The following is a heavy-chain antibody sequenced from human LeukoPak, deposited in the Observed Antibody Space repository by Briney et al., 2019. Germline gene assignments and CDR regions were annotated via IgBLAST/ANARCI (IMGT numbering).Heavy chain of an antibody. V-gene: IGHV1-18*01. Sequence: ASVKVSCKASGGTFSSYAISWVRQAPGQGLEWMGWISAYNGNTNYAQKLQGRVTMTTDTSTSTAYMELRSLRSDDTAVYYCARNGRRYYGSGSPGDFDYWGQGTLVTVSS. J-gene: IGHJ4*02. D-gene: IGHD3-10*01. CDR3: ARNGRRYYGSGSPGDFDY. CDR2: ISAYNGNT. CDR1: GGTFSSYA.